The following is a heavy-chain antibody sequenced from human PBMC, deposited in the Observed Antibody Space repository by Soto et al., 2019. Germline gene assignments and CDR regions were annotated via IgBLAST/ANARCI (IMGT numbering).Heavy chain of an antibody. Sequence: ASVKVSCKASGYTFTSYCISWVRQAPGQGLEWMGWISAYNGNTNYAQKLQGRVTMTTDTSTSTAYMELRSLRSDDTAVYYCAREVTGTPVFDYWGQGTLVTVSS. CDR3: AREVTGTPVFDY. V-gene: IGHV1-18*01. CDR2: ISAYNGNT. J-gene: IGHJ4*02. D-gene: IGHD1-20*01. CDR1: GYTFTSYC.